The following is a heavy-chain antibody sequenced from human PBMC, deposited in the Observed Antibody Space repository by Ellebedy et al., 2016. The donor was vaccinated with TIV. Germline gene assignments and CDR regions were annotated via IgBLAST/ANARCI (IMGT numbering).Heavy chain of an antibody. CDR3: ARGHDYGDYIAFDV. CDR1: GYRFTGYY. J-gene: IGHJ3*01. V-gene: IGHV1-2*02. CDR2: INPNSGGT. Sequence: AASVKVSCKASGYRFTGYYIHWVRQAPGQGLEWVGWINPNSGGTKYARKFQGRVTMTRDTSISTAHMELSRLRSDDTAVYYCARGHDYGDYIAFDVWGQGTTVTVSS. D-gene: IGHD4-17*01.